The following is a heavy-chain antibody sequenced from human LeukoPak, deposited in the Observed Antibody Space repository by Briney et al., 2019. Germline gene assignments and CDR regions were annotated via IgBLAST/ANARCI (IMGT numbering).Heavy chain of an antibody. CDR3: ARHGGTTGTYFDY. Sequence: PGGSLRLSCAASGFTFSSYSMNWVRQAPGKGLEWVSSISSSSSYIYYADSVKGRFTISRDNAKNSLYLQMNSLRAEDTAVYYCARHGGTTGTYFDYWDQGTLVTVSS. CDR2: ISSSSSYI. J-gene: IGHJ4*02. CDR1: GFTFSSYS. V-gene: IGHV3-21*01. D-gene: IGHD1-1*01.